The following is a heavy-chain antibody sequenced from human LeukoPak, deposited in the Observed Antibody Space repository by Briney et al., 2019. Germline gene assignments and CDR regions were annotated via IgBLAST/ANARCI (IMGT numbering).Heavy chain of an antibody. Sequence: GASVKVSCKASGYTFTSYDINWVQQATGQGLEGMGWMNPNSGNTGYAQKFQGRVTITRNTSISTAYMELSSLRSEDTAVYYCARGGPRIASSRTPFDYWGQGTLVTVSS. CDR1: GYTFTSYD. J-gene: IGHJ4*02. V-gene: IGHV1-8*03. CDR2: MNPNSGNT. CDR3: ARGGPRIASSRTPFDY. D-gene: IGHD6-13*01.